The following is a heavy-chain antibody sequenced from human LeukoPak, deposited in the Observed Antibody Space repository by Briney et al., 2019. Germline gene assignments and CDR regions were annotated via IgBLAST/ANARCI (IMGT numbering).Heavy chain of an antibody. CDR2: IYSDGRT. D-gene: IGHD6-19*01. CDR1: GFTFSSNY. V-gene: IGHV3-53*01. J-gene: IGHJ2*01. CDR3: GNANGWYWRGYFDF. Sequence: GGSVRLSCAASGFTFSSNYMSWVRQAPGKGLEWVAVIYSDGRTYYSDYVKGRCAISRDNAKNTMYLETNSLRADDPAVYYCGNANGWYWRGYFDFWGQGTLVSVSS.